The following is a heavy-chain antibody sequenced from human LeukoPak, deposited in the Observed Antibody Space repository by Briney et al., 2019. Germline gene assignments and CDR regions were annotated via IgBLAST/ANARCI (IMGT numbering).Heavy chain of an antibody. CDR1: GGTFSSYA. CDR2: IIPIFGTA. D-gene: IGHD6-13*01. Sequence: SVKVSCKASGGTFSSYAISWVRQAPGQGLEWMGGIIPIFGTANYAQKFQGRVTITADESTSTAYMELSSLRSEDTAVYYCASTYSSSWYGEDAFDIWGQGAMVTVSS. J-gene: IGHJ3*02. V-gene: IGHV1-69*13. CDR3: ASTYSSSWYGEDAFDI.